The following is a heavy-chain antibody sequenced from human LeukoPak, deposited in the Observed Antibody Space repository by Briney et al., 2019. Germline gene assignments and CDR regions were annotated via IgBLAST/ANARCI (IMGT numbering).Heavy chain of an antibody. CDR1: GYTLTSYG. V-gene: IGHV1-18*01. CDR2: ISAYNGNT. J-gene: IGHJ4*02. Sequence: ASVKVSCKASGYTLTSYGISWVRQAPGQGLEWMGWISAYNGNTNYAQKLQGRVTMTTDTSTSTAYMELRSLRSDDTAVYYCAREISGYGREDYWGQGTLVTVSS. CDR3: AREISGYGREDY. D-gene: IGHD5-12*01.